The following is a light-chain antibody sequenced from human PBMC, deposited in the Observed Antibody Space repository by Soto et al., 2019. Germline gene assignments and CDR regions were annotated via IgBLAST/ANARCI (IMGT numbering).Light chain of an antibody. CDR3: QQYGSSPLT. CDR2: GAS. CDR1: QSVSSNY. V-gene: IGKV3-20*01. Sequence: EIVLTQSPGILSLSPGERATLSCRASQSVSSNYLAWYQQKPGQAPRLLIYGASSRATGIPDRFSGSGSGTDFTLTIGRLEPEDFAVYYCQQYGSSPLTFGQGTKVEIK. J-gene: IGKJ1*01.